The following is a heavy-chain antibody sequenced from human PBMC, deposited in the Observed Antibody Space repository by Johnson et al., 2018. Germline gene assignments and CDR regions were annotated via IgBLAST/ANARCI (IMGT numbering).Heavy chain of an antibody. Sequence: QVQLQESGPGLVKASETLSLTCTVSGGSISNYYWSWIRQPPGKGLEWIGFIYSSGSTNYNPSLKSRVTISVDTSKNQFSLKLSSVTASDTAGYYWARWGGGAGTEGEYFPHWGQGTLVTVSS. D-gene: IGHD3/OR15-3a*01. J-gene: IGHJ1*01. CDR1: GGSISNYY. V-gene: IGHV4-59*01. CDR3: ARWGGGAGTEGEYFPH. CDR2: IYSSGST.